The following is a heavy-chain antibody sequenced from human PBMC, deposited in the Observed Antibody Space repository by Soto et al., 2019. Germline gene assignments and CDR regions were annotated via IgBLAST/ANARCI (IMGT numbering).Heavy chain of an antibody. CDR3: AKDPYSGVLVPVAIGFDP. V-gene: IGHV3-23*01. J-gene: IGHJ5*02. Sequence: VGSLRLSCAASGFTFSNYAMTWVRQGPGKGLEWVSAISGSGGSAYYADSVKGRFTISRDNSKNTLYLQMNSLRADDSGVYYCAKDPYSGVLVPVAIGFDPWGPGTLVTVSS. CDR2: ISGSGGSA. CDR1: GFTFSNYA. D-gene: IGHD2-2*01.